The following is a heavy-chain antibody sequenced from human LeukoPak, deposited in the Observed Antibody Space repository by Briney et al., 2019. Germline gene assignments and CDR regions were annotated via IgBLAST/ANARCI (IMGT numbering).Heavy chain of an antibody. CDR3: ARAADYYDSSGYKTPPGY. Sequence: HAGGSLRLSCAGSGFTLSSNWMHWVSHGPGKGLVWVSRINSDGRSTTYADSVKGRFTISRDNAKNTLYLQMNSLRAEDTAVYYCARAADYYDSSGYKTPPGYWGQATLVTVSS. CDR2: INSDGRST. D-gene: IGHD3-22*01. CDR1: GFTLSSNW. V-gene: IGHV3-74*01. J-gene: IGHJ4*02.